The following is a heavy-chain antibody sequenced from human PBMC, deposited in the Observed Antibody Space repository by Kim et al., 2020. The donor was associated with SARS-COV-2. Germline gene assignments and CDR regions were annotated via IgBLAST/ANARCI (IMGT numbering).Heavy chain of an antibody. J-gene: IGHJ5*01. CDR2: INADESRT. CDR3: ARQKGSSNSFNS. CDR1: GFAFSNYW. Sequence: GGSLRLSCAASGFAFSNYWMHWVRQGPGQGLEWVSFINADESRTTYADSVKGRFTISRDNFKSTVYLEMNSLRPEDTAVYYCARQKGSSNSFNSWGQGTLVTVSS. D-gene: IGHD4-4*01. V-gene: IGHV3-74*03.